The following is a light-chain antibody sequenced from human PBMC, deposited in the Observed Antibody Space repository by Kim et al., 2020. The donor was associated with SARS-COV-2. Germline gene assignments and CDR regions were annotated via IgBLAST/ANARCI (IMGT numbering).Light chain of an antibody. CDR2: GKN. J-gene: IGLJ3*02. CDR3: NSRDTSGHLWV. Sequence: SSELTQDPGVSVALGQTVRITCQGNSLRNYYADWSQQKPGQAPVVVIYGKNNRPSGIPDRFSGSSSGDTASLTITGAQAEDEAVYYCNSRDTSGHLWVFGGGTKVTVL. V-gene: IGLV3-19*01. CDR1: SLRNYY.